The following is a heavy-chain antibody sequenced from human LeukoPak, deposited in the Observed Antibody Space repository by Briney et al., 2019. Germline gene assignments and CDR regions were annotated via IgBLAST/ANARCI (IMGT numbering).Heavy chain of an antibody. D-gene: IGHD5-18*01. V-gene: IGHV4-31*03. CDR2: IYYSGST. Sequence: SETLSLTCTVSGGSISSGGYYWSWIRQHPGKGLEWTGYIYYSGSTYYNPSLKSRVTISVDTSKNQFSLKLSSVTAADTAVYYCARGGARLYSYGYVFGYWGQGTLVTVSS. J-gene: IGHJ4*02. CDR1: GGSISSGGYY. CDR3: ARGGARLYSYGYVFGY.